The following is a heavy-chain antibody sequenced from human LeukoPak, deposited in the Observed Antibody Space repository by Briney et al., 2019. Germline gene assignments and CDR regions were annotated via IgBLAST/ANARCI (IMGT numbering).Heavy chain of an antibody. J-gene: IGHJ6*02. D-gene: IGHD4-23*01. CDR2: IRSSGSDT. Sequence: PGGSLRLSCAASGFTFSDYQMSWIRQAPGKGLEWVSYIRSSGSDTYYADSVKGRFTISRDNTKNALYLQMSSLRSEDTAVYYCAREAYGGNSGNYYGMDVWGQGTTVTVSS. CDR1: GFTFSDYQ. CDR3: AREAYGGNSGNYYGMDV. V-gene: IGHV3-11*01.